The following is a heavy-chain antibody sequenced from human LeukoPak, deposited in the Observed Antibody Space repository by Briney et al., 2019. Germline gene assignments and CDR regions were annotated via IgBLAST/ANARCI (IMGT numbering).Heavy chain of an antibody. CDR3: AKEVRPPLYYFDY. Sequence: GGSLRLSCAASGFTFSSYSMNWVRQAPGKGLEWVSYISSSSSTIYYADSVKGRFTISRDNSKNTLYLQMNSLRAEDTAVYYCAKEVRPPLYYFDYWGQGTLVTVSS. D-gene: IGHD2-2*01. CDR2: ISSSSSTI. V-gene: IGHV3-48*01. CDR1: GFTFSSYS. J-gene: IGHJ4*02.